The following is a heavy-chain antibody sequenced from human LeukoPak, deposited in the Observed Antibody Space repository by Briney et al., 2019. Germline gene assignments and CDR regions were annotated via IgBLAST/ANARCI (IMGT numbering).Heavy chain of an antibody. Sequence: GGSLRLSCAASGFTFSSYAMHWVRQAPGKGLEWVAVISYDGSNKYYADSVKGRFTISRDNSKNTLYLQMNSLRAEDTAVYYCARDDGAAAGDPGYFDYWGQGTLVTVSS. CDR3: ARDDGAAAGDPGYFDY. D-gene: IGHD6-13*01. V-gene: IGHV3-30-3*01. J-gene: IGHJ4*02. CDR2: ISYDGSNK. CDR1: GFTFSSYA.